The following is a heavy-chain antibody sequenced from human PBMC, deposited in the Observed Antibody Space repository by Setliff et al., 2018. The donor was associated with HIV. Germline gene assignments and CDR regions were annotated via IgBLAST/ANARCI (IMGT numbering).Heavy chain of an antibody. CDR3: ARDKDMTVAFDL. D-gene: IGHD3-22*01. V-gene: IGHV3-21*01. CDR1: GFRFSDYY. CDR2: ISSSGNYM. J-gene: IGHJ4*02. Sequence: GGSLRLSCAASGFRFSDYYMNWVRQAPGKGLEWVSSISSSGNYMFYADSVKGRFTISRDNAGNSLSLLMNSLRAEDTAVYFCARDKDMTVAFDLWGQGTPVTVSS.